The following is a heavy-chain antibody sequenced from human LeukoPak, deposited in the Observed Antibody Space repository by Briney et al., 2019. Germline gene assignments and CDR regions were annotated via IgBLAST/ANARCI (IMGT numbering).Heavy chain of an antibody. CDR2: IYYSGST. Sequence: PSETLSLTCTVSGGSISSSSYYWGWIRQPPGKGLEWIGSIYYSGSTYYNPSLKSRVTISVDTSRNQFSLKLSSVTAADTAVYYCARDRGTAAAGFYDYWGQGTLVTVSS. J-gene: IGHJ4*02. V-gene: IGHV4-39*07. D-gene: IGHD6-13*01. CDR3: ARDRGTAAAGFYDY. CDR1: GGSISSSSYY.